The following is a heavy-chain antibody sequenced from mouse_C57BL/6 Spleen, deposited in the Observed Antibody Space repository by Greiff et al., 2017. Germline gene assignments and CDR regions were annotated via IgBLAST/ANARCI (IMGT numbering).Heavy chain of an antibody. CDR3: ARLEDGYYAMDY. Sequence: EVKLMESGGGLVQPGGSLKLSCAASGFTFSDYYMYWVRQTPEKRLEWVAYISNGGGSTYYPNTVKGRFTISRDNTKTTLYLQMSRLKSEDTAMYYCARLEDGYYAMDYWGQGTSVTVSS. CDR1: GFTFSDYY. D-gene: IGHD2-3*01. CDR2: ISNGGGST. V-gene: IGHV5-12*01. J-gene: IGHJ4*01.